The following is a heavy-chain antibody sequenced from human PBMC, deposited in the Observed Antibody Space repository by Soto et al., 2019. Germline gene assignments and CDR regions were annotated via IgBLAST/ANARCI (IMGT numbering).Heavy chain of an antibody. CDR1: GYTFTSYD. D-gene: IGHD3-3*01. CDR2: MNPNSGNT. V-gene: IGHV1-8*01. CDR3: ASPARNYDFWSGYSFDI. J-gene: IGHJ3*02. Sequence: GASVKVSCKDSGYTFTSYDINWVRQATGQGLEWMGWMNPNSGNTGYAQKFQGRVTMTRNTSISTAYMELSSLRSEDTAVYYCASPARNYDFWSGYSFDIWGQGTMVTVSS.